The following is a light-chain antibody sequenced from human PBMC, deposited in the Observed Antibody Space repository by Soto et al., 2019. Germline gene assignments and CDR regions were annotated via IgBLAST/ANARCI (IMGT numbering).Light chain of an antibody. CDR1: HRVSSY. V-gene: IGKV3-15*01. CDR3: VQYNNWPLT. Sequence: EVVMTQSPDTLSVSPGERATLSCRASHRVSSYLAWYQQRPGQAPRLLIYGASTRATGIPARFSGSASGTEFTLTISSLQSEDFAIYYCVQYNNWPLTFGGGTKVDIK. J-gene: IGKJ4*01. CDR2: GAS.